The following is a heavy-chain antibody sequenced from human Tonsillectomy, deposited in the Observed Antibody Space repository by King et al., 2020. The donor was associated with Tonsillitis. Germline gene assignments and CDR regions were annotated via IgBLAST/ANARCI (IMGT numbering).Heavy chain of an antibody. Sequence: QLVQPGGGLVQPGGSLKLSCAVSGFTLSGSAMHWVRQASGKGLEWIGRIRSRANSYATAYAASVKGRFTISRDDSKNTAYLQMNSLKTEDTAVYYCTSHSSAEQWGYYYYGLDVWGQGTTVTVSS. D-gene: IGHD6-25*01. CDR1: GFTLSGSA. CDR3: TSHSSAEQWGYYYYGLDV. V-gene: IGHV3-73*01. J-gene: IGHJ6*02. CDR2: IRSRANSYAT.